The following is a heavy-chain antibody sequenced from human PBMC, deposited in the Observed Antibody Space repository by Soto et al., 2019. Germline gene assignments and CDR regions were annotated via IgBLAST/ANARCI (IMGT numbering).Heavy chain of an antibody. Sequence: GGSLRLSCAASGISFSTYAMNWVRQAPGKGLEWVSYISSGSSTIYYAESVKGRFTISRDNAKNTLYLQMNSLRAEDTAVYYCAKTHYGTFDAFDIWGQGTMVTVSS. CDR2: ISSGSSTI. D-gene: IGHD4-17*01. CDR3: AKTHYGTFDAFDI. CDR1: GISFSTYA. V-gene: IGHV3-48*01. J-gene: IGHJ3*02.